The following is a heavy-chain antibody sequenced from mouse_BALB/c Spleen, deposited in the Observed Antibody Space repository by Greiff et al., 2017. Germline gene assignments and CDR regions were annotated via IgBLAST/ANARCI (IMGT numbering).Heavy chain of an antibody. Sequence: QVQLQQSGAELAKPGASVKMSCKASGYTFTSYWMHWVKQRPGQGLEWIGYINPSTGYTEYNQKFKDKATLTADKSSSTAYMQLSSLTSEDSAVYYCARLSRGYDGDWGQGTTLTVSS. V-gene: IGHV1-7*01. D-gene: IGHD2-2*01. CDR3: ARLSRGYDGD. CDR2: INPSTGYT. CDR1: GYTFTSYW. J-gene: IGHJ2*01.